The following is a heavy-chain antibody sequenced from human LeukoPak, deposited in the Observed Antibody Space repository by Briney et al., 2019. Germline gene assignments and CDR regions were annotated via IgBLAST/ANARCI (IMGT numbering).Heavy chain of an antibody. CDR3: ARLPDYYFDY. J-gene: IGHJ4*02. CDR1: GGSISSSSYY. D-gene: IGHD1-14*01. V-gene: IGHV4-39*01. CDR2: IYYSGST. Sequence: PSETLSLTCTVSGGSISSSSYYWGWIRQPPGKGLEWIGSIYYSGSTYYNPSLKSRVTISVDTSKNQFSLKLSSVTAADTAVCYCARLPDYYFDYWGQGTLVTVSS.